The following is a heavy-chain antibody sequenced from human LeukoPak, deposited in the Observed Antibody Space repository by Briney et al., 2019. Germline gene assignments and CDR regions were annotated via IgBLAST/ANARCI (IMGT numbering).Heavy chain of an antibody. J-gene: IGHJ4*02. CDR2: IYYSGST. CDR3: ARRRTGSNPFDS. V-gene: IGHV4-39*07. Sequence: SETLSLTCTVSGGSISSSSYYWGWIRQPPGKGLEWIGSIYYSGSTYYNPSLKSRVTISVDTSKNQFSLKLTSVTAADTAVYYCARRRTGSNPFDSWGQGTLVTVSS. D-gene: IGHD2-15*01. CDR1: GGSISSSSYY.